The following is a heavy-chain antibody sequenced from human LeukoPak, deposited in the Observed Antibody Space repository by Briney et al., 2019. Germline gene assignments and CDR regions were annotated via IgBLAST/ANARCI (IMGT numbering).Heavy chain of an antibody. CDR2: IYPGDSDT. CDR3: ALLERSSWRFDY. V-gene: IGHV5-51*01. J-gene: IGHJ4*02. CDR1: GYSFTSYW. D-gene: IGHD6-13*01. Sequence: VESLKISCNGSGYSFTSYWIGWVRQMPGKGLEWMGIIYPGDSDTRYSPSFQGQVTISADKSISTAYLQCSSLKASDTAMYYCALLERSSWRFDYWGQGTLVTVSS.